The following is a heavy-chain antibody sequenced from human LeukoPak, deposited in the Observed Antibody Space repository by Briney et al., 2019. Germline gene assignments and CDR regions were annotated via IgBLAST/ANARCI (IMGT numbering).Heavy chain of an antibody. Sequence: GESLKISCKCDGYSFTSYWIGLVRQMPGRGLEWMGIIYPGDSDTRYSRSFQGQVTISVDKSISTAYVQWSSLQASDTAMYYCARRVLDYFEEWGQGTLVTVSS. D-gene: IGHD4/OR15-4a*01. CDR2: IYPGDSDT. CDR1: GYSFTSYW. J-gene: IGHJ4*02. V-gene: IGHV5-51*01. CDR3: ARRVLDYFEE.